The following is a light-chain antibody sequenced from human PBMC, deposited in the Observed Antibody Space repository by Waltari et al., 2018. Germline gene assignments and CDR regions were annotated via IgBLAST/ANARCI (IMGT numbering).Light chain of an antibody. V-gene: IGKV4-1*01. CDR1: QNVFYSPHNKSF. CDR3: QQYYSIPWT. Sequence: DIVMTQSPDSLAVSLGERPTVHCKSSQNVFYSPHNKSFLAWFQQKQGQPPKLLIYWASTRESGVPVRFSGSGSGRDFTLTISSLQAEDVAVYYCQQYYSIPWTFGQGARVEIK. CDR2: WAS. J-gene: IGKJ1*01.